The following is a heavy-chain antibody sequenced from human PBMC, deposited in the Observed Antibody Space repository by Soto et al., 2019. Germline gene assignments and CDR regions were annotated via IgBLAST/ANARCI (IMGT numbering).Heavy chain of an antibody. J-gene: IGHJ4*02. V-gene: IGHV1-18*01. CDR1: GYSFTKYG. D-gene: IGHD6-19*01. CDR3: ARGDSSGWSYFDY. CDR2: ISPYNGDT. Sequence: QVHLVQSETEVKKPGASVKVSCKASGYSFTKYGISWVRQAPGQGLEWMGWISPYNGDTNYAQKLQGRVTMTTDTSTSTAYMELRSLRSDDTAVYYCARGDSSGWSYFDYWGQGTLVTVSS.